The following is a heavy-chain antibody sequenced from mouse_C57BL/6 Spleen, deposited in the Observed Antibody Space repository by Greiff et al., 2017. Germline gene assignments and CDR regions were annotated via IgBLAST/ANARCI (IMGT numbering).Heavy chain of an antibody. J-gene: IGHJ2*01. CDR2: INPSTGGT. CDR1: GYSFTGYY. V-gene: IGHV1-42*01. CDR3: ARQTPYFDY. Sequence: VQLQQSGPELVKPGASVKISCKASGYSFTGYYMNWVKQSPEKSLEWIGEINPSTGGTTYNQKFKAKATLTVDKSSSTAYMQLKSLTSEDSAVYYCARQTPYFDYWGQGTTLTVSS.